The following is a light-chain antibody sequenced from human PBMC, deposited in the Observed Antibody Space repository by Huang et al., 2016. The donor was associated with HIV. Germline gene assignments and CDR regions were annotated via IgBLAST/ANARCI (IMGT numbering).Light chain of an antibody. CDR3: QQYYSTPWT. CDR2: WAS. V-gene: IGKV4-1*01. CDR1: QSVLYSSNNKSY. J-gene: IGKJ1*01. Sequence: DIVMTQSPDSLAVSLGERAALNCKSSQSVLYSSNNKSYLAWYQQKPGQPPKRLIYWASTRESGVPDRVSGSGSGTDFTLTISSLQAEDVAVYYCQQYYSTPWTFGQGTKVEIK.